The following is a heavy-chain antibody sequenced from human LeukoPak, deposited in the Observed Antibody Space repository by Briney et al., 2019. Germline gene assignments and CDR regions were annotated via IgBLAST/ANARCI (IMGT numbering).Heavy chain of an antibody. V-gene: IGHV3-23*01. CDR3: AKAMTSVVTPGAS. D-gene: IGHD4-23*01. CDR1: GFNFRNHA. Sequence: QAGGSLILSCAASGFNFRNHAMSWVRQASGKGPEWVSVISGSGGSTYYGDSVKGRFTISRDNSKNTLYLQMNSLRAEDTAVYFCAKAMTSVVTPGASWGQGTLVTVSS. CDR2: ISGSGGST. J-gene: IGHJ5*02.